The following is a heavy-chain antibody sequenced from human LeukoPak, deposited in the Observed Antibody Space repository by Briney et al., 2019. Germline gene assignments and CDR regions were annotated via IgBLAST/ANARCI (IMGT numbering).Heavy chain of an antibody. V-gene: IGHV1-2*02. CDR1: GYTFTGYY. Sequence: ASVKVSCTASGYTFTGYYMHWVRQAPGQGLEWMGWINPNSGGTNYAQKFQGRVTMTRDTSISTAYMELSRPRSDDTAVYYCARVRSDYSSGWFLDHDAFDIWGQGTMVTVSS. CDR3: ARVRSDYSSGWFLDHDAFDI. CDR2: INPNSGGT. D-gene: IGHD6-19*01. J-gene: IGHJ3*02.